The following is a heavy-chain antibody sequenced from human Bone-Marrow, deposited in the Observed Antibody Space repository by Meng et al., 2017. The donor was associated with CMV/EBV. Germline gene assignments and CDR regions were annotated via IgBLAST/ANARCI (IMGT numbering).Heavy chain of an antibody. CDR2: ISSSSSYI. Sequence: GGSLRLSCAASGFTFSSYSMNWVRQAPGKGLEWVSSISSSSSYIYYADSVKGRFTISRDNAKNSVYLQMNSLRAEDTAVYYCARVRVTYYEFWSGAFGMDVWGQGTTVTVSS. J-gene: IGHJ6*02. V-gene: IGHV3-21*01. D-gene: IGHD3-3*01. CDR3: ARVRVTYYEFWSGAFGMDV. CDR1: GFTFSSYS.